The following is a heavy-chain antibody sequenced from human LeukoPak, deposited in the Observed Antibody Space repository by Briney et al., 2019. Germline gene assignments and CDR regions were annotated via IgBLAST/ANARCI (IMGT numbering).Heavy chain of an antibody. V-gene: IGHV4-39*07. CDR1: GGSISTTNYY. CDR3: ARGIGLGNYYDPMIPDDAFDI. Sequence: PSETLSLTCTVSGGSISTTNYYWGWIRQPPGKGLEWIGNIFYSGSTYYSPSLKSRVTISVDTSKNQFSLKLSSVTAADTAVYYCARGIGLGNYYDPMIPDDAFDIWGQGTMVTVSS. CDR2: IFYSGST. D-gene: IGHD3-22*01. J-gene: IGHJ3*02.